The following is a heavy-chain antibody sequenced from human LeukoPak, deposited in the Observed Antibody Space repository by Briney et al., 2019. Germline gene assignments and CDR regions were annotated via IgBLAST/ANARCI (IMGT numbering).Heavy chain of an antibody. CDR3: AGGYSYGSTYYYMDV. CDR2: IYYSGST. D-gene: IGHD5-18*01. Sequence: SQTLSLTCAVSGDSISRGGFSWSWIRQPPGKGLDWFGHIYYSGSTYYSPSLKSRLTISVDTSKNQFSLKLSSVTAADTAVYYCAGGYSYGSTYYYMDVWGKGTTVTISS. J-gene: IGHJ6*03. V-gene: IGHV4-30-4*07. CDR1: GDSISRGGFS.